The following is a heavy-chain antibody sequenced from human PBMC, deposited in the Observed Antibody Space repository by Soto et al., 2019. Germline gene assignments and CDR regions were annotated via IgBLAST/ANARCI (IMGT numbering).Heavy chain of an antibody. CDR2: ISYDGSNK. Sequence: GGSLRLSCAASGFTFSIYGMHWVRQAPGKGLEWVAVISYDGSNKYYADSVKGRFTISRDNAKNSLYLQMNSLRAEDTAVYYCARVFDTYYFDSWGQGNMVTVSS. J-gene: IGHJ4*02. D-gene: IGHD3-9*01. CDR1: GFTFSIYG. CDR3: ARVFDTYYFDS. V-gene: IGHV3-30*03.